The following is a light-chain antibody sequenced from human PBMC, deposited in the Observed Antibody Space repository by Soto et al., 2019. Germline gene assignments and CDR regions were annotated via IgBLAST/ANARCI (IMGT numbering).Light chain of an antibody. CDR2: GPS. CDR1: QSVNSDS. Sequence: EIVLTQSPGTLSLSVGESVTLSCRASQSVNSDSLAWYQQKPGQSPRLLIYGPSNRATGIPDRFSGSGSGTDFTLSISRVEPEDFTGYYCQQYGTSPPVTFGQGTRLEIK. CDR3: QQYGTSPPVT. V-gene: IGKV3-20*01. J-gene: IGKJ5*01.